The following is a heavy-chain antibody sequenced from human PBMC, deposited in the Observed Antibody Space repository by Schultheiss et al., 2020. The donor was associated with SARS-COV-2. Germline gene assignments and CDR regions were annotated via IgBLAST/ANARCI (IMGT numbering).Heavy chain of an antibody. Sequence: SETLSLTCAVYGGSFSGYYWSWIRQPPGKGLEWIGEINHSGSTNYNPSLKSRVTISVYTSKNQFSLKLSSVTAADTAVYYCARVVAAAGHDAFDIWGQGTMVTVSS. V-gene: IGHV4-34*01. CDR2: INHSGST. J-gene: IGHJ3*02. CDR3: ARVVAAAGHDAFDI. CDR1: GGSFSGYY. D-gene: IGHD6-13*01.